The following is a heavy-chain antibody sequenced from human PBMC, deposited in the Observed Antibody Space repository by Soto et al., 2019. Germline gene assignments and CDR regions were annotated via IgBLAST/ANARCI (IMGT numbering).Heavy chain of an antibody. D-gene: IGHD2-21*01. CDR3: AREYSRPYYFDY. Sequence: QVQLQESGPGLVKPSETLSLTCTVSGGAISSYYWSWVRQAPGKGLEWIGYIHYSGSTNYNPSLKCRVTISVDTSKNQFSLKLSSVTAADTAVYYCAREYSRPYYFDYWGQGTLVTVSS. V-gene: IGHV4-59*01. CDR2: IHYSGST. J-gene: IGHJ4*02. CDR1: GGAISSYY.